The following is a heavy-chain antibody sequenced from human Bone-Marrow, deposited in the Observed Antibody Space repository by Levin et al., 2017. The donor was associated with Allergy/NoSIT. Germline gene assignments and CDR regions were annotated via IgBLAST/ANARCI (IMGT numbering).Heavy chain of an antibody. CDR2: INWNGGST. D-gene: IGHD3-16*01. CDR1: GFNFDDYG. Sequence: GGSLRLSCAASGFNFDDYGMSWVRQAPGKGLEWVSCINWNGGSTGYADSVKGRFTISRDNAMNSLYLQMNSLRAEDTALYYCVRGPPYTQFDYWGQGTLVTVSS. J-gene: IGHJ4*02. V-gene: IGHV3-20*04. CDR3: VRGPPYTQFDY.